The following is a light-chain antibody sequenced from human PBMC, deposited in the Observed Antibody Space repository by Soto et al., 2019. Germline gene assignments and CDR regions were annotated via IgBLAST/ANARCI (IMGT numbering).Light chain of an antibody. CDR2: DAS. Sequence: EMLMTQSPATLSVSPGERVSLSCWASQSVTNKLAWYQQRPGQPPRLLLYDASTRATGVPATFSGSGSGTDFTLTISRLEPEDFAVYYCQQYGSSPRTFGQGTKVDIK. J-gene: IGKJ1*01. CDR3: QQYGSSPRT. CDR1: QSVTNK. V-gene: IGKV3-15*01.